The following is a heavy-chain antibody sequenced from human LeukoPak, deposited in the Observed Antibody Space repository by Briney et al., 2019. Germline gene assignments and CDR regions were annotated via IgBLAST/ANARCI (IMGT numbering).Heavy chain of an antibody. CDR2: IKHDGSEK. Sequence: PGGSLRLSCAASGFSFSSYLMNWVRQAPGKGLEWVANIKHDGSEKNYLDSVKGRFTISRDNAKNSLYLQMNSLRVEDTAVYYCAWLDNAAHDCWGQGTLVTVSS. D-gene: IGHD3-22*01. CDR1: GFSFSSYL. V-gene: IGHV3-7*01. CDR3: AWLDNAAHDC. J-gene: IGHJ4*02.